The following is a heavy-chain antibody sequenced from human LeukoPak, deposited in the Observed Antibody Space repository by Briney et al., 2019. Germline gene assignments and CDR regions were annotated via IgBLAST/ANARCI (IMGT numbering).Heavy chain of an antibody. Sequence: PSETLSLTCTVSGDSISSSRYYWGWIRQPPGKGLEWIGSIYYSGSIWYHPSLKSRVTISVDTSKNQFSLKLTSVTAADTAVYYCAKDNNGAAAGIIPGAFDIWGQGTMVTVSS. CDR3: AKDNNGAAAGIIPGAFDI. CDR1: GDSISSSRYY. V-gene: IGHV4-39*02. J-gene: IGHJ3*02. D-gene: IGHD6-13*01. CDR2: IYYSGSI.